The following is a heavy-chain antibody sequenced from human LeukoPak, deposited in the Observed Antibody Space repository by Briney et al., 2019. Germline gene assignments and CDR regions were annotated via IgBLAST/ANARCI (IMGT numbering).Heavy chain of an antibody. Sequence: GGSLSLSCAASGFMASRTYMSWFRQAPGKGLGWVSVIYTGGSTYYADSVKGRFTISRDNSKNTVYLQMNSLRAEDSAVYYCARDVFSPHYYDSGGPRMDVWGKGTTVTVSS. V-gene: IGHV3-53*01. J-gene: IGHJ6*03. CDR1: GFMASRTY. CDR2: IYTGGST. D-gene: IGHD3-10*01. CDR3: ARDVFSPHYYDSGGPRMDV.